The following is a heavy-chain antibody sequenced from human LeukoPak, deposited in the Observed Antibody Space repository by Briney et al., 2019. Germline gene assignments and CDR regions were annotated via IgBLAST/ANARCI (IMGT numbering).Heavy chain of an antibody. D-gene: IGHD5-12*01. CDR2: IYYSGST. V-gene: IGHV4-59*01. CDR3: ARLVATAFDY. CDR1: GGSISSYY. Sequence: SETLSLTCTVSGGSISSYYWSWIRQPPGKGLEWIGYIYYSGSTNYNPSLKSRVTISVDTSKNQFSLKLSSLTAADTAVYYCARLVATAFDYWGQGTLVTVSS. J-gene: IGHJ4*02.